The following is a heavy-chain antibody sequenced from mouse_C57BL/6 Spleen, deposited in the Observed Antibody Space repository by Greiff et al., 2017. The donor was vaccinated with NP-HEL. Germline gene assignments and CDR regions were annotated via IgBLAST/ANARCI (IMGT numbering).Heavy chain of an antibody. D-gene: IGHD1-1*01. V-gene: IGHV1-76*01. CDR2: IYPGSGNT. CDR3: ARWGNYYCSFYAMDY. J-gene: IGHJ4*01. Sequence: VQLQQSGAELVRPGASVKLSCKASGYTFTDYYINWVKQRPGQGLEWIARIYPGSGNTYYNEKFKGKATLTAEKSSSTAYMQLSSLTSEDSAVYCFARWGNYYCSFYAMDYWGQGTSVTVSS. CDR1: GYTFTDYY.